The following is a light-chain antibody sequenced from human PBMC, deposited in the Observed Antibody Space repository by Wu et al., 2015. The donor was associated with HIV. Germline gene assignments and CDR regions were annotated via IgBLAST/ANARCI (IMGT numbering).Light chain of an antibody. CDR3: QQRSSWPLT. CDR2: DTS. J-gene: IGKJ4*01. V-gene: IGKV3D-11*01. CDR1: QVVGSS. Sequence: DIVMTQSPSTLSVSPGERATLSCRASQVVGSSLAWYQQKPGQAPTLLIYDTSTRATGVPARFSGSGSGTDFTLTISSLEPEDFAVYFCQQRSSWPLTFGGGTKVEIK.